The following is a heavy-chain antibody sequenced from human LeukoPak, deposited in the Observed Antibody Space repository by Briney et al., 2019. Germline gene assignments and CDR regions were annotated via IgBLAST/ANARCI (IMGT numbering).Heavy chain of an antibody. D-gene: IGHD1-26*01. CDR3: ARGNPWELLFPLDY. V-gene: IGHV3-30-3*01. Sequence: GGSLRLSCAASRFTLSSYAMHWVRQAPGKGLEWVAVISYDGSNKYYADSVKGRFTISRDNSKNTLYLQMNSLRAEDTAVYYCARGNPWELLFPLDYWGQGTLVTVSS. J-gene: IGHJ4*02. CDR1: RFTLSSYA. CDR2: ISYDGSNK.